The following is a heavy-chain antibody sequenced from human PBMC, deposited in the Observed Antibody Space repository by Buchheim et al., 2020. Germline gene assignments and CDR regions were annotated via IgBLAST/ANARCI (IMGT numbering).Heavy chain of an antibody. CDR3: AKTSSYSPAYYMDV. CDR2: TSGSGGST. J-gene: IGHJ6*03. Sequence: EVQLLESGGGLVQPGGSLRLSCAASGFTFSSYGMSWVRQAPGKGLEWVSGTSGSGGSTYYADSVKGWFTISRDNSKNTLYLQMNSPRAEDTAVYYCAKTSSYSPAYYMDVWGKGTT. CDR1: GFTFSSYG. V-gene: IGHV3-23*01. D-gene: IGHD5-18*01.